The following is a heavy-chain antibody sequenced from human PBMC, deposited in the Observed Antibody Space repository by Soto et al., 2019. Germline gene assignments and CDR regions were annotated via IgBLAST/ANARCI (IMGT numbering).Heavy chain of an antibody. D-gene: IGHD1-7*01. CDR1: GYTFTGYY. J-gene: IGHJ6*02. CDR3: ARSTGTTWGYYYGMDV. Sequence: QVPLVQSGAEVKKPGASVKVSCKASGYTFTGYYMHWVRQAPGQGLEWMGWINPNSGGTNYAQKFQGWVTMTRDTSISTAYMELSRLRSDDTAVYYCARSTGTTWGYYYGMDVWGQGTTVTVSS. V-gene: IGHV1-2*04. CDR2: INPNSGGT.